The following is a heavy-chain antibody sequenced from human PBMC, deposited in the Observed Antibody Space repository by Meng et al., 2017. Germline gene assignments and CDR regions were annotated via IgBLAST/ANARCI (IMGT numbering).Heavy chain of an antibody. CDR3: ARWSIYCSGGSCYSFDY. Sequence: QVELQDSGPGLVKPSGTLPLTCAASGGSISSSNWWSWVRQPPGKGLEWIGEIYHSGSTNYNPSLKSRVTISVDKSKNQFSLKLSSVTAADTAVYYCARWSIYCSGGSCYSFDYWGQGTLVTVSS. J-gene: IGHJ4*02. V-gene: IGHV4-4*02. D-gene: IGHD2-15*01. CDR2: IYHSGST. CDR1: GGSISSSNW.